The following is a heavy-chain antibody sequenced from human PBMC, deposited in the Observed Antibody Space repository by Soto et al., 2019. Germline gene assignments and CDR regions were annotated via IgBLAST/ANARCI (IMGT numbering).Heavy chain of an antibody. V-gene: IGHV3-7*01. Sequence: PGGALRLSCAASGFTFSYYWMSWVRQAPGKGLEWVANINQDGSEKYAVDSVKGRFTIFRDNAKNSLSLQMSSLRAEDTAVYYCARDWYYGIVTGYYHSAYWGQGTLVTVSS. CDR2: INQDGSEK. D-gene: IGHD3-9*01. CDR1: GFTFSYYW. J-gene: IGHJ4*02. CDR3: ARDWYYGIVTGYYHSAY.